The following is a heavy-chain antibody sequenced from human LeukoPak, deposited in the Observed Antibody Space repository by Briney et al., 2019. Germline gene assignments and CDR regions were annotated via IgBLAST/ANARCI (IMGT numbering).Heavy chain of an antibody. D-gene: IGHD1-26*01. J-gene: IGHJ4*02. V-gene: IGHV3-53*01. CDR3: VRGVGSGSRLRAGDY. Sequence: GGSLRLTCAASGFTVSSNYMSWVRQAPGKGLEWVSVIYSGGSTYYADSVKGRFTISRDNSKNTLYLQMNSLRAEDTAVYYCVRGVGSGSRLRAGDYWGQGTLVTVSS. CDR1: GFTVSSNY. CDR2: IYSGGST.